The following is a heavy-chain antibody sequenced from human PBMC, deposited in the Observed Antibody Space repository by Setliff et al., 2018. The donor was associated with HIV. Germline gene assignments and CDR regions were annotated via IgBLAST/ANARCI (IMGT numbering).Heavy chain of an antibody. CDR3: ARAGAEVTSHFDW. CDR2: ISANNGNT. V-gene: IGHV1-18*01. CDR1: GYTFTRYG. J-gene: IGHJ4*02. Sequence: ASVKVSCKASGYTFTRYGISWVRQAPGQGLEWMGWISANNGNTKYAQRLQGRVTMTTDTSTSTAYMDLRSLRSDDTAVYFCARAGAEVTSHFDWWGQGTLVTVSS. D-gene: IGHD2-21*02.